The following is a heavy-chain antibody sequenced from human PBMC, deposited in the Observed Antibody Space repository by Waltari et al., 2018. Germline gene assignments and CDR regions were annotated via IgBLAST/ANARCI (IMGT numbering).Heavy chain of an antibody. CDR2: IRYDGSNK. V-gene: IGHV3-30*02. J-gene: IGHJ2*01. CDR1: GFTFSSYG. CDR3: AKVSDRYFDL. Sequence: QVQLVESGGGVVQPGGSLRLSCAASGFTFSSYGMHWVRQAPGKGLEWVAFIRYDGSNKYYADSVKGRFTISRDNSKNTLYLQMNSLRAEDTAVYYCAKVSDRYFDLWGRGTLVTVSS.